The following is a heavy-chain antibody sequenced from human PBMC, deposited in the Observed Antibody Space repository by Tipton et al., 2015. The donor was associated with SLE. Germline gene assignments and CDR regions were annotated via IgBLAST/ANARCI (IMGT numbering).Heavy chain of an antibody. D-gene: IGHD2-21*01. Sequence: TLSLTCAVYDGSLSGYYWSWIRQSPGKGLEWIGEINNSGSTKYSSSLRSRVTISVDTFKNQFSLKLRSVTASDVAVYYCARDLGSLWSRYGLDIWGQGTTVTVSS. CDR1: DGSLSGYY. CDR2: INNSGST. J-gene: IGHJ6*02. CDR3: ARDLGSLWSRYGLDI. V-gene: IGHV4-34*01.